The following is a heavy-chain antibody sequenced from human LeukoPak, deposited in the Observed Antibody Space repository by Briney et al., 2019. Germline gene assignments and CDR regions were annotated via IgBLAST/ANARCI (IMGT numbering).Heavy chain of an antibody. D-gene: IGHD1-1*01. CDR1: GFTFSXYG. J-gene: IGHJ4*02. CDR3: ARVPGVQLERRYYFDY. Sequence: GGSLRLSCAASGFTFSXYGXXXVRQAXGXXXXXXXXXSSXXXXXXXADSVKGXXXXSXDNPKNSLYLQMNSLRAEDTAIYYCARVPGVQLERRYYFDYWGQGTLVTVSS. V-gene: IGHV3-21*01. CDR2: XSSXXXXX.